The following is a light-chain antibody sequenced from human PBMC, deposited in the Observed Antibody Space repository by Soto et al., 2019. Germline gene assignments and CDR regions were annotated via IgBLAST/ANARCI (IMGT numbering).Light chain of an antibody. CDR3: CSYAGSDTRPYV. Sequence: QSALTQPRSVSGSPGQSVTIYCTGTSSDVGGYNYVSWYQQHPGKAPKLMIYDVSKRPSGVPDRFSGSKSGNTASLTISGLQAEDEADYYCCSYAGSDTRPYVFGTGTKLTVL. CDR2: DVS. CDR1: SSDVGGYNY. J-gene: IGLJ1*01. V-gene: IGLV2-11*01.